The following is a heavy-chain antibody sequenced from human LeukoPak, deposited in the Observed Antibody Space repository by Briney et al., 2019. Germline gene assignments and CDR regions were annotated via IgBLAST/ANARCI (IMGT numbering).Heavy chain of an antibody. V-gene: IGHV1-8*01. D-gene: IGHD3-22*01. Sequence: GASVKVSCKASGYTFTSYDINWVRQATGQGLEWMGWMNPNSGNTGYAQKFQGRVTMTRNTSISTAYMELSSLRSEDTAVYYCARGDITMIVVVNDAFDIWGQGTMVTVSS. CDR2: MNPNSGNT. CDR3: ARGDITMIVVVNDAFDI. J-gene: IGHJ3*02. CDR1: GYTFTSYD.